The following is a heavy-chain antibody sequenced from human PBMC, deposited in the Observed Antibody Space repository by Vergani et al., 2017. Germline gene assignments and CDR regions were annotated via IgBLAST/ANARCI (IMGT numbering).Heavy chain of an antibody. D-gene: IGHD2-15*01. V-gene: IGHV1-69*02. Sequence: QVQLVQSGAEVKKPGSSVKVSCKASGGTFSSYTISWVRQAPGQGLEWMGRIIPILGIANYAQKFQGIVTITADKSTRTAYMELSSLRSEDTAVYYCATRDQLVSATRFDDWGQGTLVTVSS. J-gene: IGHJ4*02. CDR3: ATRDQLVSATRFDD. CDR1: GGTFSSYT. CDR2: IIPILGIA.